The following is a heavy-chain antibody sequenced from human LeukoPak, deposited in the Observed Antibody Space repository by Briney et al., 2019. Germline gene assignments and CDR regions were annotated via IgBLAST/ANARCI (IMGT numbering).Heavy chain of an antibody. V-gene: IGHV1-18*01. CDR2: ISAHNGNT. CDR3: ARALGIAAAGNQVDY. J-gene: IGHJ4*02. Sequence: GASVKVSCKASGYTFTSYGISWVRQAPGQGLEWMGWISAHNGNTDYAQKLQGRVTMTTDTSTSTAYMELRSLRSDDTAVYYCARALGIAAAGNQVDYWGQGTLVTVSS. CDR1: GYTFTSYG. D-gene: IGHD6-13*01.